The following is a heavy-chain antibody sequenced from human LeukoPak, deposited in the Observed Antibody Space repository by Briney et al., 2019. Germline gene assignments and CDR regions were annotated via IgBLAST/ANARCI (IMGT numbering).Heavy chain of an antibody. V-gene: IGHV1-2*04. CDR2: INPNSGGT. CDR3: ARGPYYDIWTGHPYYVDY. D-gene: IGHD3-9*01. CDR1: GYTFTCYY. Sequence: GASVTVSCKASGYTFTCYYMHWVRQAPGQGLEWMGWINPNSGGTNYAQKFQGWVTMTRDTSISTAYMELSRLRSDDTAVYYCARGPYYDIWTGHPYYVDYWGQGTLVTVSS. J-gene: IGHJ4*02.